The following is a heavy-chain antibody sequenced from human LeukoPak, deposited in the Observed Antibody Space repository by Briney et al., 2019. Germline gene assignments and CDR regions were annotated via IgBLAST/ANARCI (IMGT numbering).Heavy chain of an antibody. J-gene: IGHJ4*02. CDR3: ARGGAITEIPLWN. Sequence: ASVKVSCKASGYTFTGYYMHWVRQAPGQGLEWMGWINPNSGDTDYAQKFQGRVTMTRDTSISTTYMELTRLTSDDTAVYYCARGGAITEIPLWNWGQGTLVTV. V-gene: IGHV1-2*02. CDR1: GYTFTGYY. D-gene: IGHD1-20*01. CDR2: INPNSGDT.